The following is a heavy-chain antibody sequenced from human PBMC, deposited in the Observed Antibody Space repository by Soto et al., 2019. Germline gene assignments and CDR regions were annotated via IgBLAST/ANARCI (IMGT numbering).Heavy chain of an antibody. CDR1: GCLLPTYW. J-gene: IGHJ4*01. Sequence: GESLIISWKGSGCLLPTYWIVLVREMPGKGLEWVAVIYPDDSNSRYSPSFQGQMTISADKSISTAYLQWSSLKASDTAIYYCVATYGYYLDYWGQGTLVTVSS. CDR2: IYPDDSNS. CDR3: VATYGYYLDY. D-gene: IGHD4-17*01. V-gene: IGHV5-51*01.